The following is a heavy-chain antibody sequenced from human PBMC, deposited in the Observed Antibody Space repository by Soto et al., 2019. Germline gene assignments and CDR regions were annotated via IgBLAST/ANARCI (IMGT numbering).Heavy chain of an antibody. J-gene: IGHJ3*02. CDR2: ILSDEINK. V-gene: IGHV3-30-3*01. CDR3: AIRATSGGGDAFDI. Sequence: QVQLVESGGGVVQPGRSLRLSCAASGFTFSNYAMHWVRQAPGKGLEWVAAILSDEINKYSADSVEGRVTISRDNSKNTLYLKRNSLRPEDTAGYYCAIRATSGGGDAFDIWGQGTMVTVSS. CDR1: GFTFSNYA. D-gene: IGHD6-13*01.